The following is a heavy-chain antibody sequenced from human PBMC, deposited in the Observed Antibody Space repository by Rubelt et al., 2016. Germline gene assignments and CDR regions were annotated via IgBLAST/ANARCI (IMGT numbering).Heavy chain of an antibody. CDR2: VTHSGST. V-gene: IGHV4-34*01. D-gene: IGHD4-17*01. CDR1: GGSFSAYS. Sequence: QLQLQESGPGLVTPSETLSLTCAVYGGSFSAYSWSWIRQPPGEGLEWIGDVTHSGSTNYNPSLKSRVTISLDTPKNQLSLKLRSVTAAETAVYYCVYGDYGVDYWGQGTLVAVSS. CDR3: VYGDYGVDY. J-gene: IGHJ4*02.